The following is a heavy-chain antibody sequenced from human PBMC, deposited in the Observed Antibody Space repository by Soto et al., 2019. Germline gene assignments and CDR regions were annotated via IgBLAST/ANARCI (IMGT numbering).Heavy chain of an antibody. J-gene: IGHJ6*02. Sequence: PGGSLRLSCAASGFTFSSYSIHWVRQAPGKGLEWVSAITRNNDIYYADSVKGRFTISRDNAQNSVSLQMDSLRAEDTAVYYREREETAWPLAYGLDVWGQGTKVTVYS. CDR1: GFTFSSYS. D-gene: IGHD2-21*02. V-gene: IGHV3-21*01. CDR2: ITRNNDI. CDR3: EREETAWPLAYGLDV.